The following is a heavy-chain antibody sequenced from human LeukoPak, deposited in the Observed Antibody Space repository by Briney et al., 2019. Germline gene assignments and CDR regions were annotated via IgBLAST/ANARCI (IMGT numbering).Heavy chain of an antibody. D-gene: IGHD1-14*01. V-gene: IGHV3-30*01. J-gene: IGHJ4*02. Sequence: GGSLRLSCAASGFTFSSYAMHWVRQAPGKGLEWVAVISYDGSNKYYADSVKGRFTISRDNSKNTLYLQMNSLRAEDTAEYYCARDMLDEGNHIDYWGQGTLGTVSS. CDR1: GFTFSSYA. CDR2: ISYDGSNK. CDR3: ARDMLDEGNHIDY.